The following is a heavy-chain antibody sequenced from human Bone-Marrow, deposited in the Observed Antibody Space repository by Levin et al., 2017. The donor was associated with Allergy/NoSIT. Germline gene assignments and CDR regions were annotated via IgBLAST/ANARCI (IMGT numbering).Heavy chain of an antibody. V-gene: IGHV3-21*01. J-gene: IGHJ6*03. D-gene: IGHD3-9*01. CDR1: GFTFTNYN. CDR2: IGATSNYI. CDR3: ARVGGTFRHVEWLNHYYMDV. Sequence: GESLKISCATSGFTFTNYNMNWVRQVPGKGLEWVSSIGATSNYISYAASVKGRFTVSRDNAKTSLYLQMNSLRAEDTAVYYCARVGGTFRHVEWLNHYYMDVWGKGATVTVSS.